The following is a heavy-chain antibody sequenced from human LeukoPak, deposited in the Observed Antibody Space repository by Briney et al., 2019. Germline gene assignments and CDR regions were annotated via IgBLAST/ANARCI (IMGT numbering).Heavy chain of an antibody. V-gene: IGHV3-21*05. CDR1: VFALRDFS. D-gene: IGHD7-27*01. CDR3: ARDDNWGFDY. Sequence: GGPLRLSCAASVFALRDFSVNWVRRAPGKGLECVADIRGSRRGLGSVNYYAASVKGRFNISRDDAKNSLYFQMNSLRAEATAFYYCARDDNWGFDYWGQGALVTVSS. J-gene: IGHJ4*02. CDR2: IRGSRRGL.